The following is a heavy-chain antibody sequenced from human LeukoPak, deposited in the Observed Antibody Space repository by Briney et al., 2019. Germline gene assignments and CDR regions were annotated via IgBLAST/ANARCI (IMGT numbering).Heavy chain of an antibody. CDR3: ATDLTMWFGDTSGGL. D-gene: IGHD3-10*01. J-gene: IGHJ1*01. Sequence: GGSLRLSCAASGFVFDKYWMSWVRQAPGKGLEWVANIKPDGSEKFYVDSVKGRFTISRDNAKNTISLQLSSLRAEDTALYYCATDLTMWFGDTSGGLWGQGTLVTVSS. V-gene: IGHV3-7*01. CDR2: IKPDGSEK. CDR1: GFVFDKYW.